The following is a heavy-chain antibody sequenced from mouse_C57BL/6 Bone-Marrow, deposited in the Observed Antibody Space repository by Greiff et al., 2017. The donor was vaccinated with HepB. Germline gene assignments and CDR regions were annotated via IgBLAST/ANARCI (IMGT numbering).Heavy chain of an antibody. CDR3: AGDRIGYLD. CDR2: ITHSGET. D-gene: IGHD5-1*01. CDR1: GFPITSGYY. Sequence: VQLQQSGPGLVKPSQSLFLTCSITGFPITSGYYWIWIRQSPGKPLEWMGYITHSGETFYNPSLQSPISITRETSKNQFFLQLNSVTTEDTAMYYCAGDRIGYLDWGQGTLVTVSA. V-gene: IGHV12-3*01. J-gene: IGHJ3*01.